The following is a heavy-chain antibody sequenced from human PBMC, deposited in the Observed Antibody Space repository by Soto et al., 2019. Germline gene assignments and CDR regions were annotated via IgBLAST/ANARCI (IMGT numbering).Heavy chain of an antibody. J-gene: IGHJ4*02. CDR1: GFTFSSYG. D-gene: IGHD2-15*01. CDR2: ISYDGSNK. Sequence: GGSLRLSCAASGFTFSSYGMHWVRQAPGKGLEWVAVISYDGSNKYYAGSVKGRFTISRDNSKNTLYLQMNSLRAEDTAVYYCAKARRGGYFDYWGQGTLVTVSS. CDR3: AKARRGGYFDY. V-gene: IGHV3-30*18.